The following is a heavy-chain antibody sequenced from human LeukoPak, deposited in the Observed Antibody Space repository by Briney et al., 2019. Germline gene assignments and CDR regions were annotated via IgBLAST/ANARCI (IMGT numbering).Heavy chain of an antibody. CDR2: ISDIGSI. CDR1: GGSISSYY. D-gene: IGHD2/OR15-2a*01. CDR3: AGHHPRNTVDF. Sequence: PSETLSLTCTISGGSISSYYWSWIRQPPGKGLEWIAYISDIGSINYNPSLKSRVTISLDTSKNQFSLKLSSVTAADTAVYYCAGHHPRNTVDFWGQGTLVTVSS. V-gene: IGHV4-59*08. J-gene: IGHJ4*02.